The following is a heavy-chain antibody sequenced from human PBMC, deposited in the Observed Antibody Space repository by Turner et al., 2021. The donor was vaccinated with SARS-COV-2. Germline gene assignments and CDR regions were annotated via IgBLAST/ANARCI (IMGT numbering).Heavy chain of an antibody. CDR3: ATRIVVVVTATNAFDY. CDR2: ISYDGSNK. D-gene: IGHD2-15*01. CDR1: GFTFSSYG. Sequence: QVQLVESGGGVVQPGRSLRLSCAASGFTFSSYGMHWVRQAPGKGLEWVAVISYDGSNKYDADSVKGRFTISRDNSKNTLYLQMNSLRAEDTAVYYCATRIVVVVTATNAFDYWGQGTLVTVSS. V-gene: IGHV3-30*03. J-gene: IGHJ4*02.